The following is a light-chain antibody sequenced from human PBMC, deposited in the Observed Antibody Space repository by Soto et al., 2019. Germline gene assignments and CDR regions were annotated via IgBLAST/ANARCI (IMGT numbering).Light chain of an antibody. CDR3: SSYASGTTHLV. V-gene: IGLV2-14*01. J-gene: IGLJ2*01. CDR2: EVS. Sequence: QSALTQPASVSGSPGQSITISCTGTSSDIGGYNYVSWYQQYPGKAPKLMIYEVSNRPSGVSNRFSGSKSGNAASLTFSGLQAEDEADYYCSSYASGTTHLVFGGGTKVTVL. CDR1: SSDIGGYNY.